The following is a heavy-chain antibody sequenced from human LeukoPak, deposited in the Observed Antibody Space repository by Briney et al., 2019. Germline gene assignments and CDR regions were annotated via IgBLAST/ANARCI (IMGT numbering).Heavy chain of an antibody. CDR3: ASLGYCSSTSCYAYYYGMDV. V-gene: IGHV3-23*01. CDR2: ISGSGGST. Sequence: GGSLRLSCAASGFTFSSYAMSWVRQAPGKGLEWVSAISGSGGSTYYADSVKGRFTISRDNSKNTLYLQMNSLRAEDTAVYYCASLGYCSSTSCYAYYYGMDVWGQGTTVTVSS. CDR1: GFTFSSYA. J-gene: IGHJ6*02. D-gene: IGHD2-2*01.